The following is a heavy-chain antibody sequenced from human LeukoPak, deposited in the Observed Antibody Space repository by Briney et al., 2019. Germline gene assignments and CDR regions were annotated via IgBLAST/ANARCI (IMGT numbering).Heavy chain of an antibody. V-gene: IGHV1-2*02. J-gene: IGHJ5*02. CDR2: INPNSGGT. CDR1: GYTFTGYY. Sequence: ASVKVSCKASGYTFTGYYMHWVRQAPGQGLEWMGWINPNSGGTNYAQKFQGRVTMTRDTSISTAYMELSRLRSDDTAVYYCARGYCSSTSCYARAGGNWFDPWGQETLVTVSS. D-gene: IGHD2-2*01. CDR3: ARGYCSSTSCYARAGGNWFDP.